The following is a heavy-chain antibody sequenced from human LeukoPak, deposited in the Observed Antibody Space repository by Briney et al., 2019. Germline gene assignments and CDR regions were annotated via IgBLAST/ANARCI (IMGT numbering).Heavy chain of an antibody. CDR3: ARITGIEAAGDY. J-gene: IGHJ4*02. CDR2: IKHDGSEK. Sequence: GGSLRLSCAAAGFTFSMYWMSWVRQAPGKGLEWVANIKHDGSEKFYVDSVKGRFIISRDNAKNSLFLQLNSLRDEDTAVYYCARITGIEAAGDYWGQGTLVTVSS. V-gene: IGHV3-7*04. D-gene: IGHD6-25*01. CDR1: GFTFSMYW.